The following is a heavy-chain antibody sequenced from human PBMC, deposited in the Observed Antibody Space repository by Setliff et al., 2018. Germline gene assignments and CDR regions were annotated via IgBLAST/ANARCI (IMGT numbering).Heavy chain of an antibody. Sequence: GASVKVSCKASGYTFTGYYMHWVRQAPGKGLEWVSYISSSSITIYYADSVKGRFTISRDNSKNTLYLQMNSLRAEDTAVYYCAKNGFGVVALGVNNWFDPWGQGTLVTVSS. CDR3: AKNGFGVVALGVNNWFDP. V-gene: IGHV3-11*01. D-gene: IGHD3-10*01. J-gene: IGHJ5*02. CDR1: GYTFTGYY. CDR2: ISSSSITI.